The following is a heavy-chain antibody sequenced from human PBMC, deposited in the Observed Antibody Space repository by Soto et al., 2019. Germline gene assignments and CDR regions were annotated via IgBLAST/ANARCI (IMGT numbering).Heavy chain of an antibody. D-gene: IGHD3-9*01. CDR1: GFTFNTFA. CDR3: AKTPVYYDILTGYPLGAFDI. J-gene: IGHJ3*02. V-gene: IGHV3-23*01. CDR2: ISISGDRT. Sequence: GGSLRLSCVTSGFTFNTFAMSWVRRAPGKGLEWVSAISISGDRTYYADSVKGRFFISRDNSKNTLYLQMNSLRAEDTAVYYCAKTPVYYDILTGYPLGAFDIWGQGTMVTVSS.